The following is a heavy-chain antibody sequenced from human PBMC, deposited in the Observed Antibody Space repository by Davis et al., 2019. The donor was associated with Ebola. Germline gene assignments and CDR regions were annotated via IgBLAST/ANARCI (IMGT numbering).Heavy chain of an antibody. CDR1: GFTFGDYA. CDR2: VRSKGYGGNT. D-gene: IGHD6-13*01. Sequence: PGGSLRLSCIGYGFTFGDYAMNWVRQAPGKGLEWVGFVRSKGYGGNTQYAASVKGRFTISRDDSRSIAYLQMDSLKTDDTAVYYCVRDLKQPPPSYYNGMDVWGQGTTVTVSS. V-gene: IGHV3-49*04. J-gene: IGHJ6*02. CDR3: VRDLKQPPPSYYNGMDV.